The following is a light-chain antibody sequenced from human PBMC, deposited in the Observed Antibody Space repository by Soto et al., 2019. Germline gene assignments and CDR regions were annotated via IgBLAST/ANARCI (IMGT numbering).Light chain of an antibody. CDR2: EVS. J-gene: IGLJ3*02. CDR1: SSDVGGYNY. Sequence: QSVLTQPASVSGSPGQSITISCTGTSSDVGGYNYVSWYQQHPGKAPKLMIYEVSNRPPGVSNRFSGSKSGNTASLTISGLQAEDEADYYCSSYTSSSTLVFGGGTQLTVL. CDR3: SSYTSSSTLV. V-gene: IGLV2-14*01.